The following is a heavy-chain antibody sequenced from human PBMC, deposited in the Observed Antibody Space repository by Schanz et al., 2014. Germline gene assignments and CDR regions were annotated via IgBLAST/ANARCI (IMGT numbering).Heavy chain of an antibody. CDR1: GLIFSTYT. V-gene: IGHV3-23*04. D-gene: IGHD6-13*01. CDR3: ARDSGSSSWYPSDY. J-gene: IGHJ4*02. Sequence: EVQLVESGGGLVRPGGSLRLSCTTSGLIFSTYTLNWVRQAPGKGLEWISGMSGSGSTADYADSVKGRFTISRDNSKNTLYLQMNSLRAEDTALYYCARDSGSSSWYPSDYWGQGTLVTVSS. CDR2: MSGSGSTA.